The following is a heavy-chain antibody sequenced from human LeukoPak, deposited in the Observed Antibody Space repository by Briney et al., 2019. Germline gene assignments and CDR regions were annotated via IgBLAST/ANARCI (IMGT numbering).Heavy chain of an antibody. CDR3: ASTSSGDYYYYYGMDV. CDR1: GYTFTGYY. CDR2: INPNSGGT. V-gene: IGHV1-2*02. J-gene: IGHJ6*02. D-gene: IGHD6-6*01. Sequence: ASVKVSCKASGYTFTGYYMHWVRQAPGQGLEWMGWINPNSGGTNYAQKFQGRVTMTRDTSISTAYMELSSLRSEDTAVYYCASTSSGDYYYYYGMDVWGQGTTVTVSS.